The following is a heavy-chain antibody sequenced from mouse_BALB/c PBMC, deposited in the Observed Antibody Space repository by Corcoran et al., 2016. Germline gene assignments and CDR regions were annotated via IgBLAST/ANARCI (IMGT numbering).Heavy chain of an antibody. CDR3: AIYYGYY. CDR1: GYSFTGYF. CDR2: INPYNGDT. J-gene: IGHJ2*01. Sequence: EVQLQQYGPELVKPGASVKISCKASGYSFTGYFMNWVMQSHGKSLEWIGRINPYNGDTFYNQKFKGKATLTVDKSSSTAHMELRSLASEDSAVYYCAIYYGYYWGQGTTLTVSS. V-gene: IGHV1-20*02. D-gene: IGHD1-2*01.